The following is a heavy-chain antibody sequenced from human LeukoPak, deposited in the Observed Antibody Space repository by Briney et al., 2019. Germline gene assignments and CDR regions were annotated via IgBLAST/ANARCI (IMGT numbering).Heavy chain of an antibody. Sequence: GGSLRLSCAASGFTFSSSAMSWVRQAPGKGLEWVSVISAGGGSTYYADSVKGRFTISRDNSRSTLYLQMNSLRPEDTAIYYCAREGYYGSGSPPSLYFDYWGQETLVTVSS. J-gene: IGHJ4*02. CDR3: AREGYYGSGSPPSLYFDY. CDR2: ISAGGGST. D-gene: IGHD3-10*01. V-gene: IGHV3-23*01. CDR1: GFTFSSSA.